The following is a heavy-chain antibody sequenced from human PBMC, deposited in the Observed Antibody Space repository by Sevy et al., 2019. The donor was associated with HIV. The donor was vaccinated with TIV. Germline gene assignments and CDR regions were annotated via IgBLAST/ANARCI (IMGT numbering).Heavy chain of an antibody. CDR3: VRRDVNHLLLLDC. V-gene: IGHV3-30*03. CDR1: GFTLSDYG. D-gene: IGHD2-15*01. Sequence: GGSLRLSCAASGFTLSDYGMHWIRQAPGKGLEWMGYMSSEGREILHADSVRGRFTVSSDYSKNTLFLQMSGLRPEVTAVYYCVRRDVNHLLLLDCWGQGTLVTVSS. J-gene: IGHJ4*02. CDR2: MSSEGREI.